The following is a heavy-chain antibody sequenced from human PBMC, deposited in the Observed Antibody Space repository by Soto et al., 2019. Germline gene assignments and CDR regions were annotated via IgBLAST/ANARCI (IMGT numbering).Heavy chain of an antibody. CDR1: GGSISSYY. CDR3: ASPTISDASDI. Sequence: PSETLSLTCTVSGGSISSYYWSWIRQPPGKGLEWIGYIYYSGSTNYNPSLKSRVTISVDTSKNQFSLKLSSVTAADTAVYYCASPTISDASDIWGQGTMVTVSS. J-gene: IGHJ3*02. CDR2: IYYSGST. D-gene: IGHD3-3*01. V-gene: IGHV4-59*08.